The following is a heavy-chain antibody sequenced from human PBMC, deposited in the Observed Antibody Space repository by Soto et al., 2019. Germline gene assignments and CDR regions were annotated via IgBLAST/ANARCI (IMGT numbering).Heavy chain of an antibody. D-gene: IGHD3-16*01. CDR2: IYSGGST. CDR1: GFTVSSNY. J-gene: IGHJ6*03. Sequence: GGSLRLSCAASGFTVSSNYMSWVRQAPGKGLEWVSVIYSGGSTYYADSVKGRFTISRDNSKNTLYLQMNSLRAEDTAVYYCARMTTFLYYYMDVWGKGTTVTVSS. V-gene: IGHV3-66*01. CDR3: ARMTTFLYYYMDV.